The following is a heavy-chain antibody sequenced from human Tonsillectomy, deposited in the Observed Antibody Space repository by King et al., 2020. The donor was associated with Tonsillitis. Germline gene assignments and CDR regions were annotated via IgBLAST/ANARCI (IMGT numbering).Heavy chain of an antibody. D-gene: IGHD6-13*01. J-gene: IGHJ4*02. V-gene: IGHV4-39*01. CDR2: LYYPAST. CDR3: ATLRSTKIFDY. CDR1: GDSISSSDYY. Sequence: QLQESGPGLVKPSETLSLTCTVSGDSISSSDYYWAWIRQFPGKGLEWIGSLYYPASTFCNPSLKSRVTISVDTSKNQFSLNLDSVTAADTAIYYCATLRSTKIFDYWGQGTLVTVSS.